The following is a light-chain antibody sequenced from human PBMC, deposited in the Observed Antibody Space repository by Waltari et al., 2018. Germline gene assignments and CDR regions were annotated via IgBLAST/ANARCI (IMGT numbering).Light chain of an antibody. CDR2: EVK. Sequence: QSALTQPPPPSGSPGPSVTISCTGTRSYAGGHTFVSWYQQHPGRAPKLMIYEVKQRPSGVPDRFSGSKSGNTASLTVSGLQAEDEADYYCSSYAGSNNLVFGTGTKVTVL. V-gene: IGLV2-8*01. CDR1: RSYAGGHTF. CDR3: SSYAGSNNLV. J-gene: IGLJ1*01.